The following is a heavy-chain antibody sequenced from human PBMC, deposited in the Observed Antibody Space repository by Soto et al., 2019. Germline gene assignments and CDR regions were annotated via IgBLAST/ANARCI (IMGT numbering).Heavy chain of an antibody. CDR3: ARGGRFYYYYYGMDV. J-gene: IGHJ6*01. CDR1: GFTFSSYA. D-gene: IGHD3-3*01. V-gene: IGHV3-30-3*01. Sequence: QVQLVESGGGVVQPGRSLRLSCAASGFTFSSYAMHWVRQAPGKGLEWVAVISYDGSNKYYADSVKGRFTISRDNSKNTLYLQMNSLRAEDTAVYYCARGGRFYYYYYGMDVW. CDR2: ISYDGSNK.